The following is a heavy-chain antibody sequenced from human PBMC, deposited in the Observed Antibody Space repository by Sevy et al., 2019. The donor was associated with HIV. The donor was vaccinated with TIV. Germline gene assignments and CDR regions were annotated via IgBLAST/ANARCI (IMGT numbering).Heavy chain of an antibody. CDR2: TSGSAAVT. D-gene: IGHD6-19*01. CDR3: AKARYGSGWYVLDY. J-gene: IGHJ4*02. V-gene: IGHV3-23*01. CDR1: GFAFSTYA. Sequence: GGSVRLSCAASGFAFSTYAMSWVRQAPGKGLEWVSATSGSAAVTFSADSVKGRFTISRDNSKNTLYLQMNNLRAEDTAIYYCAKARYGSGWYVLDYWGQGTLVTVSS.